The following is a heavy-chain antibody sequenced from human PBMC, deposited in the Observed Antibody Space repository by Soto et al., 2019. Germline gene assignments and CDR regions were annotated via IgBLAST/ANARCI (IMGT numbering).Heavy chain of an antibody. D-gene: IGHD2-15*01. V-gene: IGHV3-23*01. CDR1: GFTFSSYA. Sequence: PGGSLRLSCAASGFTFSSYAMSWVRQAPGKGLEWVSAISGSGGSTYYADSVKGRFTISRDNSKNTLYLQMNSLRAEDTAVYYCAKVFRYGSGGSCYDGDAFDIWGQGTMVPVSS. CDR3: AKVFRYGSGGSCYDGDAFDI. J-gene: IGHJ3*02. CDR2: ISGSGGST.